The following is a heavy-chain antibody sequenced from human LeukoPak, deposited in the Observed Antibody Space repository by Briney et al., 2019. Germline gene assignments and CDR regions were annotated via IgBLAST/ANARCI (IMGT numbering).Heavy chain of an antibody. J-gene: IGHJ6*03. CDR3: ARRHPWSGYEEDYYYYYMDV. CDR2: MNPNSGNT. Sequence: ASVKVSCKASGYTFTSYDINWVRQATGQGLEWMGWMNPNSGNTGYAQKFQGRVTMTRNTSISTAYMELSSLRSEDTAVYYCARRHPWSGYEEDYYYYYMDVWGKGTTVTVSS. D-gene: IGHD3-3*01. V-gene: IGHV1-8*01. CDR1: GYTFTSYD.